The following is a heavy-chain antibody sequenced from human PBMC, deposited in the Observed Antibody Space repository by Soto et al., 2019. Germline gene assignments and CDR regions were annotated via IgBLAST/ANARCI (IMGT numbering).Heavy chain of an antibody. J-gene: IGHJ6*02. CDR1: GGSFSGYY. Sequence: SETLSLTCAVYGGSFSGYYWSWIRQPPGKGLEWIGEINHSGSTNYNPSLKSRVTISVDTSKNQFSLKLSSVTAADTAVYYCARARITMVRGRKYGMDVWGQGTTVTVSS. CDR3: ARARITMVRGRKYGMDV. CDR2: INHSGST. V-gene: IGHV4-34*01. D-gene: IGHD3-10*01.